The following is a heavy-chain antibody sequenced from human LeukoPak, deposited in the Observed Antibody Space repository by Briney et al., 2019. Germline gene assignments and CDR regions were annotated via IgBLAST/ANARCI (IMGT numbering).Heavy chain of an antibody. CDR2: ISYDGSNK. V-gene: IGHV3-30*18. D-gene: IGHD6-19*01. Sequence: GRSLRLSCAASGFTFSSYGMHWVRQAPGKGLEWVAVISYDGSNKYYADSVKGRFTISRDNSKNTLYLQMNSLRAEDTAVYYCAKGPSNIAVAGTGYYYYGMDVWDQGATVTVSS. J-gene: IGHJ6*02. CDR3: AKGPSNIAVAGTGYYYYGMDV. CDR1: GFTFSSYG.